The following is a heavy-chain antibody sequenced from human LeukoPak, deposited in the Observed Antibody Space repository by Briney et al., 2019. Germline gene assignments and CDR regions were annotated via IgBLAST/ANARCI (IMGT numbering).Heavy chain of an antibody. V-gene: IGHV3-33*01. D-gene: IGHD3-16*02. CDR3: AREGTYYDYVWGSYRPSYFDY. Sequence: GGSLRLSCAASGFTFSSYGMHWVRQAPGKGLEWVAVIWYDGSNKYYADSVKGRFTISRDNSKNTLYLQMNSLRAEDTAVYYCAREGTYYDYVWGSYRPSYFDYWGQGTLVTVSS. J-gene: IGHJ4*02. CDR1: GFTFSSYG. CDR2: IWYDGSNK.